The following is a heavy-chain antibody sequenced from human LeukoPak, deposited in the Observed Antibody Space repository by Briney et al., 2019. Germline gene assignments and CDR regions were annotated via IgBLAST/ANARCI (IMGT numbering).Heavy chain of an antibody. D-gene: IGHD2-2*01. CDR3: VSFYETN. J-gene: IGHJ4*02. V-gene: IGHV3-74*01. CDR2: VNSDGSWT. Sequence: GGSLRLSCAASRNYWMHWVRQAPGQGLVWVSHVNSDGSWTSHADSVKGRFTISKDNAKNTVYLQMNNLRTEDTAVYYCVSFYETNWGRGTLVTVSS. CDR1: RNYW.